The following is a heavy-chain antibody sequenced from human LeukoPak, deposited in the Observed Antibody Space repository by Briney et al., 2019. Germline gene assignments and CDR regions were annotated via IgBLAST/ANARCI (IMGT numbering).Heavy chain of an antibody. CDR2: IVVGSGNT. D-gene: IGHD2-21*02. CDR3: AAASEIVVVTADAFDI. V-gene: IGHV1-58*02. Sequence: ASVKDSCKASGFTFTSSAMQWVRQARGQRLEWIGWIVVGSGNTNYAQKFQERVTITRDMSTSTAYMELSSLRSEDTAVYYCAAASEIVVVTADAFDIWGQGTMVTVSS. J-gene: IGHJ3*02. CDR1: GFTFTSSA.